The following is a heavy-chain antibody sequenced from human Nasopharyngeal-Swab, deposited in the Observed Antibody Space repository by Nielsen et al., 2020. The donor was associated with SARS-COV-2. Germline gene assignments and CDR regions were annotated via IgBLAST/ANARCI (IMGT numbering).Heavy chain of an antibody. Sequence: GESLKISCVASGYSFRTYGMSWVRQAPGKGLEWVAAISGSGDISGSGGGTYYADSVRGRFTISRDNSKNTLSLQMNSLRAEDTAVYYCARRAGYCSGGSDCYYFDPWGQGTLVTVSP. J-gene: IGHJ4*02. V-gene: IGHV3-23*01. CDR1: GYSFRTYG. D-gene: IGHD2-15*01. CDR2: ISGSGDISGSGGGT. CDR3: ARRAGYCSGGSDCYYFDP.